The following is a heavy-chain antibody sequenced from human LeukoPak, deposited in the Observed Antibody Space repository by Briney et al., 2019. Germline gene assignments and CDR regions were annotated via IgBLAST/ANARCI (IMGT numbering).Heavy chain of an antibody. CDR3: ARQAYCGGDCPLDAFDI. D-gene: IGHD2-21*02. CDR1: GGSFSGYY. V-gene: IGHV4-34*01. CDR2: INHSGST. J-gene: IGHJ3*02. Sequence: SETLSLTCAVYGGSFSGYYWSWIRQPPGKGLEWIGEINHSGSTNYNPSLKSRVTISVDTSKNQFSLKLSSVTAADTAVYYCARQAYCGGDCPLDAFDIWGQGTMVTVSS.